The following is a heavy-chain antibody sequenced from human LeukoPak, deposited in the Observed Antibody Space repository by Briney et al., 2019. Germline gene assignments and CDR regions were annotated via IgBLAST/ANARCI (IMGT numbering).Heavy chain of an antibody. D-gene: IGHD5-24*01. CDR3: ARRERWLQSPFDY. CDR1: GGSISSHY. Sequence: SETLSLTCTVSGGSISSHYWGWIRQPPGKGLEWIGSIYYSGSTYYNPSLKSRVTISVDTSKNQFSLKLSSVTAADTAVYYCARRERWLQSPFDYWGQGTLVTVSS. J-gene: IGHJ4*02. CDR2: IYYSGST. V-gene: IGHV4-39*01.